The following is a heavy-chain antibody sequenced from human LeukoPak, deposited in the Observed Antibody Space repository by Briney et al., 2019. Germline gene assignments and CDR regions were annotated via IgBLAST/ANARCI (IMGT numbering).Heavy chain of an antibody. J-gene: IGHJ1*01. CDR2: FYSPGST. CDR3: TSARESCIGSSCYEYFHH. CDR1: GFTVTTKS. Sequence: GGSLRLSCAASGFTVTTKSMAWVRQAPGRGLEWVSVFYSPGSTYYADSVHGRFTISRDTSLNTLFLQMNSLRVEDSAVYYCTSARESCIGSSCYEYFHHWGQGTPLTVSS. D-gene: IGHD2-2*01. V-gene: IGHV3-53*01.